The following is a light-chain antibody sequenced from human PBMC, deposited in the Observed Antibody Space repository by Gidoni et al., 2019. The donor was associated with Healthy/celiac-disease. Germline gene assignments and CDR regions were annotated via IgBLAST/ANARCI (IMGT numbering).Light chain of an antibody. J-gene: IGLJ1*01. V-gene: IGLV2-14*03. CDR1: SSDVGGYNY. CDR2: DVS. CDR3: SSYTSSSTQV. Sequence: QSALPQPASASGSPRQPITISCTGTSSDVGGYNYVSWYQQHPGKAPKLMIYDVSNRPSGVSNRFAGSKSGNTASLTISGLQAEDEADYYCSSYTSSSTQVFGTGTKVTVL.